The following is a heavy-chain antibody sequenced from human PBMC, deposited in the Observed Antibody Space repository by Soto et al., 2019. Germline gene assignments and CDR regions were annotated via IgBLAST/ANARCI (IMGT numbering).Heavy chain of an antibody. J-gene: IGHJ5*02. CDR3: AKGVSSSWYLAWFDP. D-gene: IGHD6-13*01. CDR1: GFTFISYA. CDR2: ISGSGGST. Sequence: RGSLRLYCAASGFTFISYAISCVRHSPLKWLEWVSAISGSGGSTYYADSVKGRFTISRDNSKNTLYLQMNSLRAEDTAVYYCAKGVSSSWYLAWFDPWGQGTLVTVSS. V-gene: IGHV3-23*01.